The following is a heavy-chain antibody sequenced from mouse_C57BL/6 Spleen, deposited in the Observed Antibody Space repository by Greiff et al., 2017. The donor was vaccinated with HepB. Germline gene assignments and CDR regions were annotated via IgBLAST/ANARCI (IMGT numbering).Heavy chain of an antibody. CDR2: IHPNSGST. CDR1: GYTFTSYW. D-gene: IGHD2-5*01. V-gene: IGHV1-64*01. J-gene: IGHJ3*01. CDR3: ARPYSNYEGRFAY. Sequence: QVQLQQSGAELVKPGASVKLSCKASGYTFTSYWMHWVKQRPGQGLEWIGMIHPNSGSTNYNEKFKSKATLTVDKSSSTAYMQLSSLTSEDSAVYYCARPYSNYEGRFAYWGQGTLVTVSA.